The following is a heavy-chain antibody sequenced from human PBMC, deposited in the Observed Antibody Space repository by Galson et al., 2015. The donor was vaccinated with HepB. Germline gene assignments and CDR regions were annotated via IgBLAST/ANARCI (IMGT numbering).Heavy chain of an antibody. CDR1: GFTFSSYS. CDR2: TSSSSSTI. D-gene: IGHD5-18*01. J-gene: IGHJ6*02. CDR3: ARDLDTPYYYYYGMDV. Sequence: SLRLSCAASGFTFSSYSMNWVRQAPGKGLEWVSYTSSSSSTIYYADSVKGRFTISRDNAKNSLYLQMNSLRDEDTAVYYCARDLDTPYYYYYGMDVWGQGTTVTVSS. V-gene: IGHV3-48*02.